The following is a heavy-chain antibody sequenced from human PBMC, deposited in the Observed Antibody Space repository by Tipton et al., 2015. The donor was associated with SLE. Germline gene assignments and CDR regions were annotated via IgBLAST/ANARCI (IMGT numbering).Heavy chain of an antibody. CDR2: ISSDGYAR. Sequence: QLVQSGAEVKQPGESLKISCKGSGYTFTNYWIGWVRQAPGKGPEWVAHISSDGYARHYADSLKGRFTISRDNSKKTLSLEVTNLRDEDTGLYYCVKGIFLRPEGSEVWGQGTMVTVSS. J-gene: IGHJ3*01. CDR3: VKGIFLRPEGSEV. CDR1: GYTFTNYW. V-gene: IGHV3-23*04. D-gene: IGHD2/OR15-2a*01.